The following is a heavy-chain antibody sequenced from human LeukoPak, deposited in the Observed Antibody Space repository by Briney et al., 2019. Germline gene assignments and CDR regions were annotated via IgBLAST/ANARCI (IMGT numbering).Heavy chain of an antibody. CDR3: AKDPTPATVAEPFDY. Sequence: GGSLRLSCAASGFTFSSYAMSWVRQAPGKGLEWVSAISGSGGSTYYADSVKGRFTISRDNSKNTLYLQMNSLRAEDTAVYYCAKDPTPATVAEPFDYWGQGTLVTVSS. V-gene: IGHV3-23*01. CDR2: ISGSGGST. CDR1: GFTFSSYA. J-gene: IGHJ4*02. D-gene: IGHD6-19*01.